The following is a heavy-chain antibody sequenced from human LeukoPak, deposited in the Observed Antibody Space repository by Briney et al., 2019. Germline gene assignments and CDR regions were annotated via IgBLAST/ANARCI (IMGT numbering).Heavy chain of an antibody. CDR3: AKVGYYYGSGSPDNWFDP. D-gene: IGHD3-10*01. J-gene: IGHJ5*02. Sequence: EGSLRLSCAASGFTFSSYAMSWVRQAPGKGLEWVSAISGSGGSTYYADSVKGRFTISRDNSKNTLYLQMNSLRAEDTAVYYCAKVGYYYGSGSPDNWFDPWGQGTLVTVSS. CDR2: ISGSGGST. V-gene: IGHV3-23*01. CDR1: GFTFSSYA.